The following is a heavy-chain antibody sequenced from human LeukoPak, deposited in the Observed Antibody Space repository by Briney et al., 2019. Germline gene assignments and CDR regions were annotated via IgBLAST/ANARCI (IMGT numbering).Heavy chain of an antibody. CDR3: ARARGIAAAGTSY. Sequence: ASVKVSCKVSGYTLTELSMHWVRQAPGQGLEWMGWINPNSGGTNYAQKFQGRVTMTRDTSISTAYMELSRLRSDDTAVYYCARARGIAAAGTSYWGQGTLVTVSS. V-gene: IGHV1-2*02. J-gene: IGHJ4*02. CDR2: INPNSGGT. CDR1: GYTLTELS. D-gene: IGHD6-13*01.